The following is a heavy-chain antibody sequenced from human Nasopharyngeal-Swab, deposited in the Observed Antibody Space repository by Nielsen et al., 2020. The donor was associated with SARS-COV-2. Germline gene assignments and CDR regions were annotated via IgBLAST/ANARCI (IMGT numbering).Heavy chain of an antibody. CDR1: GFTFSRFG. V-gene: IGHV3-23*01. J-gene: IGHJ6*02. CDR2: VSGSGNP. Sequence: GGSLRLSCAASGFTFSRFGMGWVRQAPGKGLEWVSGVSGSGNPYYADSVKGRFTLSRDNSKNTLSLQMNSLRAEDTAVYYCAKVLTGANIYYSLDVWGQGTTVTVSS. CDR3: AKVLTGANIYYSLDV. D-gene: IGHD3-9*01.